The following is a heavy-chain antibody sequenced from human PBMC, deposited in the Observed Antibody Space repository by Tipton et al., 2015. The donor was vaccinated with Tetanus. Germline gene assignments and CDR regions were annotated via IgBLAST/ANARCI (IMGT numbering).Heavy chain of an antibody. CDR3: ARDAGPAGGGSFDY. CDR2: IDPKSGDT. D-gene: IGHD3-16*01. Sequence: SGAEVKKPGASVRVSCKPSGYTFTNYHVQWVRQAPGQGLEWMGWIDPKSGDTDFAQRFQGRVTMTRDSSISTVYMELSRLRSDDTAVYYCARDAGPAGGGSFDYWGQGTLVTVAS. CDR1: GYTFTNYH. J-gene: IGHJ4*02. V-gene: IGHV1-2*02.